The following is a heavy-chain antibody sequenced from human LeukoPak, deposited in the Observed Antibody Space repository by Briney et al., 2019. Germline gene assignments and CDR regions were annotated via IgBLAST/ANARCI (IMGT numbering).Heavy chain of an antibody. V-gene: IGHV3-9*01. Sequence: GRPLRLSCAASGFTFDDYAMLWVRQAPGKGLEWVSGISWNSGSIGYAASVKGRFTISRVNARNSLDLQMNSLRAEDTAFYYCAKANALRTDYYDSSGYDDYFDYWGQGTLVTVSS. CDR3: AKANALRTDYYDSSGYDDYFDY. D-gene: IGHD3-22*01. CDR2: ISWNSGSI. CDR1: GFTFDDYA. J-gene: IGHJ4*02.